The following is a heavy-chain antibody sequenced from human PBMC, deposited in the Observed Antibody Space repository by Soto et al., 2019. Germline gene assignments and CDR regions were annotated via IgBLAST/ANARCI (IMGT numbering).Heavy chain of an antibody. V-gene: IGHV4-59*01. Sequence: PSETLSLTCTVSGGSISSYYWSWIRQPPGKGLEWIGYIYYSGSTNYNPSLKSRVTISVDTSKNQFSLKLSSVTAADTAVYYCARAPHCSGGSCYSSWFDPWGQGTLVTVS. CDR3: ARAPHCSGGSCYSSWFDP. J-gene: IGHJ5*02. D-gene: IGHD2-15*01. CDR1: GGSISSYY. CDR2: IYYSGST.